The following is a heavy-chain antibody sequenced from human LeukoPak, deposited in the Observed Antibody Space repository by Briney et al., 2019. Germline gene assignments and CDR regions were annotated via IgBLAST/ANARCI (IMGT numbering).Heavy chain of an antibody. V-gene: IGHV4-31*03. CDR1: GGSISSGGYY. D-gene: IGHD3-3*01. J-gene: IGHJ4*02. CDR2: IYYSGST. Sequence: PSETLSLTCTVSGGSISSGGYYWSWIRQHPGKGLEWIGYIYYSGSTYYNPSLKSRVTISVDTSKNQFSLKLSSVTAADTAVYYCAKVGYYDFWSGYSEEDYWGQGTLVTVSS. CDR3: AKVGYYDFWSGYSEEDY.